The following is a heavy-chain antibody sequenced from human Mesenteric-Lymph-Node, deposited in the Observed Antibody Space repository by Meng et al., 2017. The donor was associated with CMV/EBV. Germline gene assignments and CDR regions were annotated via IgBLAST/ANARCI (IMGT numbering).Heavy chain of an antibody. Sequence: SETLSLTCTVSGYSISSGYYWGWIRQPPGKGLEWIGTIYHSGSTYYNPSLKSRVTISVDTSKNQFSLKPSSVTAADTAVYYCARVQYCSSTSCLGWFDPWGQGTLVTVSS. CDR3: ARVQYCSSTSCLGWFDP. J-gene: IGHJ5*02. D-gene: IGHD2-2*01. V-gene: IGHV4-38-2*02. CDR2: IYHSGST. CDR1: GYSISSGYY.